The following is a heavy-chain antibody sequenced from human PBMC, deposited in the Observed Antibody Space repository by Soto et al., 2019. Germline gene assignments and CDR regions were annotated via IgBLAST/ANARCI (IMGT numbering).Heavy chain of an antibody. V-gene: IGHV1-69*13. D-gene: IGHD3-3*01. CDR1: GGTFSSYA. CDR3: ARAAQIKLFRVVIVSGQFDY. Sequence: GASVKVSCKASGGTFSSYAISWVRQAPGQGLEWMGGIIPIFGTANYAQKFQGRVTITADESTSTAYMELSSLRSEDTAVYYCARAAQIKLFRVVIVSGQFDYWGQGTLVTVSS. J-gene: IGHJ4*02. CDR2: IIPIFGTA.